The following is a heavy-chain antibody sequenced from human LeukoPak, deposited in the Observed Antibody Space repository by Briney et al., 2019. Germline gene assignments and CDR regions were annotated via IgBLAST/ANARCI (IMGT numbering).Heavy chain of an antibody. CDR1: GYTFTGYY. J-gene: IGHJ4*02. CDR2: INPNSGGT. CDR3: ASDNYYDSSGYYYPLSMLGY. V-gene: IGHV1-2*02. D-gene: IGHD3-22*01. Sequence: ASVKVSCKASGYTFTGYYMHWVRRAPGQGLEWMGWINPNSGGTNYAQKFQGRVTMTRDMSISTAYMELSRLRSDDTAVYYCASDNYYDSSGYYYPLSMLGYWGQGTLVTVSS.